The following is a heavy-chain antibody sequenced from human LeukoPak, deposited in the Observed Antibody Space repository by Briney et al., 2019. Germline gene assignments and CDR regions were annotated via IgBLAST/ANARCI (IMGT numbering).Heavy chain of an antibody. D-gene: IGHD6-25*01. CDR3: AKGGIAANFDY. V-gene: IGHV3-30*18. CDR1: GLTFSSYG. CDR2: ISYDGSNK. Sequence: GGSLRLSCAASGLTFSSYGMHWVRQAPGKGLEWVAVISYDGSNKYYADSVKGRFTISRDNSKNTLYLQMNSLRAEDTAVYYCAKGGIAANFDYWGQGTLVTVSS. J-gene: IGHJ4*02.